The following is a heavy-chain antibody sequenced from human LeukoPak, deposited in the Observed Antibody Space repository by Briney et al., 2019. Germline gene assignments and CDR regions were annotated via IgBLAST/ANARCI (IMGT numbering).Heavy chain of an antibody. Sequence: SETLSLTCTVSGGSIISNDYYWGWIRQPPGKGLEWIGSIYYSGSTYDNPSLKSRVTISVDTSKDQFSLKLSSATAADTAVYYCARHLPRSSSAAEYFQYWGQGTLVTVSS. V-gene: IGHV4-39*01. J-gene: IGHJ1*01. CDR2: IYYSGST. CDR1: GGSIISNDYY. D-gene: IGHD6-6*01. CDR3: ARHLPRSSSAAEYFQY.